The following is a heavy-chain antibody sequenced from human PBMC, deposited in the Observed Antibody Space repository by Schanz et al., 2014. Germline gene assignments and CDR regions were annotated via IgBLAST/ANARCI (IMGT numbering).Heavy chain of an antibody. CDR3: ARDSHRRVAGPGY. CDR2: INPSSGGT. J-gene: IGHJ4*02. Sequence: QVQLVQSGAEVRKPGSSVRVFCKASGGTFTSYAFSWGRQAPGQGLEWMGWINPSSGGTNYAQKFQGRVTMTRDTSISTAYMELNRLRSDDTAVYYCARDSHRRVAGPGYWGQGTLVTVSS. CDR1: GGTFTSYA. V-gene: IGHV1-2*02.